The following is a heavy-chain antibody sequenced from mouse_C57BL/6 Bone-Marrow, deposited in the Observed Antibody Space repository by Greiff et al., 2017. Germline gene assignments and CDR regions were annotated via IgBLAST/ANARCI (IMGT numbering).Heavy chain of an antibody. D-gene: IGHD1-2*01. V-gene: IGHV1-64*01. CDR3: ARNYGIDY. Sequence: QVQLQQPGAELVKPGASVKLSCKASGYTFTGYWMHWVEQRPGQGLEWIGMIHPNSGSTNYNEKFKSKATLTVDKSSSTAYMQLSSLTAEDSAVYYCARNYGIDYWGQGTTLTVSA. CDR1: GYTFTGYW. J-gene: IGHJ2*01. CDR2: IHPNSGST.